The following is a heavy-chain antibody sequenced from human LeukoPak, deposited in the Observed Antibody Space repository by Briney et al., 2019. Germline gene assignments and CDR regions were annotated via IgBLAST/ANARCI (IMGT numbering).Heavy chain of an antibody. CDR1: GFSFSKYW. CDR2: IKEDGTYT. D-gene: IGHD3-9*01. V-gene: IGHV3-74*01. CDR3: ARDFDMGITPGDDFDF. Sequence: GGSLRLSCAASGFSFSKYWMHWVRQTPGEGLVWVARIKEDGTYTSYADSVKGRFTISRDNARNTVFLQMNSLRAEDTAVYYCARDFDMGITPGDDFDFWGQGTLVTVSS. J-gene: IGHJ4*02.